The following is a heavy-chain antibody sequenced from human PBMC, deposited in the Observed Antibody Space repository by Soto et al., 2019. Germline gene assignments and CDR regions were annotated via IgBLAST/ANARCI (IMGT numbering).Heavy chain of an antibody. CDR3: ERGRVYTSLVPPYFFDY. V-gene: IGHV4-59*01. CDR1: GGYCDPLNSYY. Sequence: SESLSLTCTVSGGYCDPLNSYYWTWIRQPPGKGLESVGYIFYSGSTNYHPSLDSRVTISVDTAKSKFSLKLISVTAADTAVYYCERGRVYTSLVPPYFFDYWDRRLLVTVSS. D-gene: IGHD2-21*01. J-gene: IGHJ4*02. CDR2: IFYSGST.